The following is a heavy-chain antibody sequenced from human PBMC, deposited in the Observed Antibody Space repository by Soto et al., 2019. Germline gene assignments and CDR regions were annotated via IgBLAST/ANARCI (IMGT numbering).Heavy chain of an antibody. CDR3: SILYDRKRYYC. Sequence: EVQLVESGGGLVQPGGSLTLSCAASGFTFSGSAMHWVRQASGKGLEWVGRIRSKANNYATAYAASVKGRFTISRDDSKNKAYLQMNSLKTEGTAVDFCSILYDRKRYYCWGQGTLVTVSS. V-gene: IGHV3-73*01. J-gene: IGHJ4*02. D-gene: IGHD3-22*01. CDR1: GFTFSGSA. CDR2: IRSKANNYAT.